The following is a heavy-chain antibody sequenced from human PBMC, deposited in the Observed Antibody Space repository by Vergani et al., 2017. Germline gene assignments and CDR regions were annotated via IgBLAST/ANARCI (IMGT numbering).Heavy chain of an antibody. Sequence: EVQLEESGGGLVLPGRSLRLSCVASGFTSAGYAMHWFRQAPGKGLEWVSGISWNSNSIGYEDSVKGRFTIAKDNAKNSLYLQMNSLRAEDTALYYCAKGLGTASGCGWFDPWGQGTLVTVSS. V-gene: IGHV3-9*02. CDR3: AKGLGTASGCGWFDP. J-gene: IGHJ5*02. D-gene: IGHD3-16*01. CDR2: ISWNSNSI. CDR1: GFTSAGYA.